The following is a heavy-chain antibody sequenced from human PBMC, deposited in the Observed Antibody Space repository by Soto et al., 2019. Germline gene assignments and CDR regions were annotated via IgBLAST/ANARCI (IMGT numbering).Heavy chain of an antibody. D-gene: IGHD1-1*01. CDR1: GGTFSNSG. CDR2: IIPIFDTT. CDR3: ARGRTVSSIGPLLV. J-gene: IGHJ1*01. V-gene: IGHV1-69*06. Sequence: QLHLVQSGAEVKKPGSSLKVSCKASGGTFSNSGISWVRQAPGQGLEWMGGIIPIFDTTNYAQKLQGRITMTTDTSTSTAYMELRGLRSDDTAVYYCARGRTVSSIGPLLVWGQGTLVSVAS.